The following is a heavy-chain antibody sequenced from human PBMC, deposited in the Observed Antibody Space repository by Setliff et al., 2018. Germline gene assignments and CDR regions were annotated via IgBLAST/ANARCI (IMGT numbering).Heavy chain of an antibody. CDR2: IWDDGGNK. CDR1: GFSFRTFS. D-gene: IGHD2-15*01. J-gene: IGHJ4*02. Sequence: PGGSLRLSCAASGFSFRTFSMHWVRQAPGKGLEWVAVIWDDGGNKYHADSVKGRFTISRDNSKDTLYLEMNSLRAEDTAVYYCARTCSGSGCYAGLESWGQGTPVTVSS. CDR3: ARTCSGSGCYAGLES. V-gene: IGHV3-33*08.